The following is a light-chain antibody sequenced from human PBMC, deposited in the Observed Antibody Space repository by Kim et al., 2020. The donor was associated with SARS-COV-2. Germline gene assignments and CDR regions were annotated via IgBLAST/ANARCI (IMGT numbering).Light chain of an antibody. V-gene: IGLV3-19*01. CDR3: NSRDSNGHHLV. CDR2: GKN. CDR1: SLRRNY. J-gene: IGLJ3*02. Sequence: SSELTQDPAVSVALGQTVRITCQGDSLRRNYASWYQQKPGQAPVVVIYGKNVRPSGIPDRFSGSSSGNTASLTITGTQADDEADYHCNSRDSNGHHLVFGGGTQLTVL.